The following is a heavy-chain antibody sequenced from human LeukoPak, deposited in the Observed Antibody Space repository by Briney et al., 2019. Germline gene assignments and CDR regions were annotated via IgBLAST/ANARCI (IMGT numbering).Heavy chain of an antibody. CDR1: GFTFTSYN. V-gene: IGHV3-74*03. CDR3: ARGYYGDPVAFDY. J-gene: IGHJ4*02. CDR2: ITTGVSTT. Sequence: PGGTLGLSCAASGFTFTSYNMRWVRQVSGKGLVWVSRITTGVSTTMYADSVKGRFTISRDNAKNTVHLQMSSLRAEDTAIYYCARGYYGDPVAFDYWGQGTLVTVSS. D-gene: IGHD3-10*01.